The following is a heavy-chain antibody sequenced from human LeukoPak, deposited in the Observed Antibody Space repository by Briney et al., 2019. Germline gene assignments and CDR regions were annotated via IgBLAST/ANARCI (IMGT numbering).Heavy chain of an antibody. CDR1: GYTFTSYD. Sequence: ASVKVSCKASGYTFTSYDINWVRQATGQGREWMGWMNPNSGNTGYAQKFQGRVTMTRNTSISTAYMELSSLRSEDTAVYYCARDRRQQLLRRNWFDTWGQGTLVTVSS. J-gene: IGHJ5*02. D-gene: IGHD6-13*01. V-gene: IGHV1-8*01. CDR3: ARDRRQQLLRRNWFDT. CDR2: MNPNSGNT.